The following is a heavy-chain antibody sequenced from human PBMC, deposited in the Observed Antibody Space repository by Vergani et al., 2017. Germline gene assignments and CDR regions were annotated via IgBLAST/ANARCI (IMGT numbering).Heavy chain of an antibody. V-gene: IGHV4-39*01. D-gene: IGHD3-22*01. Sequence: QLQLQESGPGLVKPSETLSLTCTVSGGSLSSSSYYWGWIRQPPGKGLVWIGSIDYSGSTYYNPSLKSRVTISVDTSKNQFSLKLSSVTAADTAVYYCARRNYYDSSGYSSSHYFDYWGQGTLVTVSS. CDR2: IDYSGST. CDR1: GGSLSSSSYY. J-gene: IGHJ4*02. CDR3: ARRNYYDSSGYSSSHYFDY.